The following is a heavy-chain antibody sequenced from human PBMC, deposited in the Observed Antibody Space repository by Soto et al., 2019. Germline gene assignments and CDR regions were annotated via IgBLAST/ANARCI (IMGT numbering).Heavy chain of an antibody. CDR1: GFTFNIYG. CDR2: ISQDGSIE. J-gene: IGHJ6*02. Sequence: GGSLRLSCAASGFTFNIYGMNWVRQAPGKGLEWVAVISQDGSIEYYADSVKGRFAISRDNSKNTLYLQMDSLRADDTAVYYCVKGPAVRGLLVRMNYGMDVWGQGTTVTVS. V-gene: IGHV3-30*18. D-gene: IGHD3-10*01. CDR3: VKGPAVRGLLVRMNYGMDV.